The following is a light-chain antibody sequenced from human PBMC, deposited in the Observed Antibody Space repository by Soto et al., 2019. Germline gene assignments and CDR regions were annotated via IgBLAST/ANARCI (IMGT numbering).Light chain of an antibody. CDR3: SSYTGSSTVI. J-gene: IGLJ2*01. CDR2: VVS. V-gene: IGLV2-14*01. Sequence: QSVLTQPASVSGSPGQSITISCTGTSSDVGGYNYVSWYQQHPGKAPKLMIYVVSNRPSGVSNRFSGSKSGNTASLTISGLQAEDEADYYCSSYTGSSTVIFGGGTKLTVL. CDR1: SSDVGGYNY.